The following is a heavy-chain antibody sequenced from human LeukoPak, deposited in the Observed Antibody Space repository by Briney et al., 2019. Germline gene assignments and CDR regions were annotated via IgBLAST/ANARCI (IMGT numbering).Heavy chain of an antibody. Sequence: SETLSLTCAVYGGSFSGYYWSWIRQPPGKGLEWIGEINHSGSTNYNPSLKSRVTISVDTSKNQFSLKLSSVTAADTAVYYCARSGYRSSWSNYFDYWGQGTLVTVSS. CDR3: ARSGYRSSWSNYFDY. J-gene: IGHJ4*02. V-gene: IGHV4-34*01. CDR2: INHSGST. CDR1: GGSFSGYY. D-gene: IGHD6-13*01.